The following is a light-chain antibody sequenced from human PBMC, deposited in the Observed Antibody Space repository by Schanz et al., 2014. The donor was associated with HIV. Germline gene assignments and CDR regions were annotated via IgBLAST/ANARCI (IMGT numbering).Light chain of an antibody. CDR3: SSYAGSTPVV. J-gene: IGLJ2*01. CDR1: SGDVGSYNY. CDR2: EVS. V-gene: IGLV2-8*01. Sequence: QSVLTQPASVSGSPGQSISISCTGTSGDVGSYNYVSWYQQHPGKAPKLMIYEVSKRPSGVPDRFSGSKSGNTASLTVSGLQAEDEADYYCSSYAGSTPVVFGGGTKVTVL.